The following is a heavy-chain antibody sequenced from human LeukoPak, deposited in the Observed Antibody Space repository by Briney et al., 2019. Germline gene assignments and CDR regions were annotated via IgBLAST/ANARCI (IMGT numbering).Heavy chain of an antibody. V-gene: IGHV3-23*01. CDR1: GFTFGDYV. CDR2: ISGSGGST. CDR3: AKIQSPDYGFKPFDY. J-gene: IGHJ4*02. D-gene: IGHD3-10*01. Sequence: GGSLRLSCTASGFTFGDYVMSWVRQAPGKGLEWVSAISGSGGSTYYADSVKGRFTISRDNSKNTLYLQMNSLRAEDTAVYYCAKIQSPDYGFKPFDYWGQGTLVTVSS.